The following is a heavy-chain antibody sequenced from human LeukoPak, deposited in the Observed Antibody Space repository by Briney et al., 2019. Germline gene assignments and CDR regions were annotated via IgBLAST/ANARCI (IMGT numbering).Heavy chain of an antibody. D-gene: IGHD3-3*01. CDR1: GFTLSSYS. J-gene: IGHJ6*03. Sequence: GGSLRLSCAASGFTLSSYSMSWVRQAPGKGLDGVANIKQDGSEKYYVDAVKGRFTISRDNAKNSLYLQMNSLRAEDTAVYYCARALPLRAMDVWGKGTTVTVSS. CDR2: IKQDGSEK. V-gene: IGHV3-7*01. CDR3: ARALPLRAMDV.